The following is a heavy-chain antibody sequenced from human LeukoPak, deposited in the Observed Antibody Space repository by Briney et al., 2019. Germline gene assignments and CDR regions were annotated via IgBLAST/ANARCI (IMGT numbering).Heavy chain of an antibody. J-gene: IGHJ4*02. Sequence: GGSLRLSCAASGFTFSNAWMSWVRQAPGKGLEWVGRIKSKTDGGTTDYAAPVKGRFTISRDDSKNTLYLQMNSLKTEDTAVYYYTTTYYYDSSGYYPPDYWGQGTLVTVSS. CDR2: IKSKTDGGTT. D-gene: IGHD3-22*01. CDR1: GFTFSNAW. CDR3: TTTYYYDSSGYYPPDY. V-gene: IGHV3-15*01.